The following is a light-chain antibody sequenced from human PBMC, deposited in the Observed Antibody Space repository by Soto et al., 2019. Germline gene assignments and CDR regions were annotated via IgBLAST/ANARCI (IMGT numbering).Light chain of an antibody. CDR1: QDISSY. CDR2: VAS. J-gene: IGKJ4*01. V-gene: IGKV1-8*01. Sequence: IQMTQSPSPLSASPGDRFTITCRASQDISSYLAWYQQKPGKAPNLLIYVASTLQSGVPSRFSGSGSGTDFTLTISRLQSEDFATYYCQQYYEFPLTFGGGTKVAIK. CDR3: QQYYEFPLT.